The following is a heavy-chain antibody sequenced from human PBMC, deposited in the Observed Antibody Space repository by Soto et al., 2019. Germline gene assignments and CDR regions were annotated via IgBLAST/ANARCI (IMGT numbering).Heavy chain of an antibody. J-gene: IGHJ4*02. CDR3: AKDLGEPAYTGNTIDY. CDR2: ISHDGSNK. V-gene: IGHV3-30*18. Sequence: GGSLRLSCAASGFTFSSYGMHWVRQAPGKGLEWVAVISHDGSNKYYADSVKGRFTISRDNSKNTLYLQMNSLRAEDTAVYYCAKDLGEPAYTGNTIDYWGQGTLVTVSS. CDR1: GFTFSSYG. D-gene: IGHD3-16*01.